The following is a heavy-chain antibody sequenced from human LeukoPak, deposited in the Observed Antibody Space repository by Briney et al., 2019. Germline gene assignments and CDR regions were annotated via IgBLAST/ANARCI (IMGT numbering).Heavy chain of an antibody. CDR1: GFTSSNAW. CDR2: IKSKTDGGTT. CDR3: TTDQGIEGTPKR. V-gene: IGHV3-15*01. Sequence: KPGGSLRLSCAASGFTSSNAWMSGVRQAPGKGLEWVGRIKSKTDGGTTDYAAPVKGRFTISRDDSKNTLYLQMNSLKTEDTAVYYCTTDQGIEGTPKRWGHVTLVTVSS. D-gene: IGHD1-14*01. J-gene: IGHJ4*01.